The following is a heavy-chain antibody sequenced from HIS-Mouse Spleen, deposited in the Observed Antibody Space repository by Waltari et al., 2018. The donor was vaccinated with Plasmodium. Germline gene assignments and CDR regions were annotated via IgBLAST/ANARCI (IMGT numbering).Heavy chain of an antibody. J-gene: IGHJ4*02. Sequence: QVQLVESGGGVVQPGRSLRLPWAASGFTLRRSGMHWVRQAPGKGLEWVAVISYDGSNKYYADSVKGRFTISRDNSKNTLYLQMNSLRAEDTAVYYCAKDRRSSSWYVDYWGQGTLVTVSS. V-gene: IGHV3-30*18. CDR2: ISYDGSNK. D-gene: IGHD6-13*01. CDR1: GFTLRRSG. CDR3: AKDRRSSSWYVDY.